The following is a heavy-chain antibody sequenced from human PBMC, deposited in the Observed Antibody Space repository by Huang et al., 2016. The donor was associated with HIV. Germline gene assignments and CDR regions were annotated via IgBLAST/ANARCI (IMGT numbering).Heavy chain of an antibody. CDR1: GFTFLDFW. Sequence: EVRFQESGGGQVQPGGSLKLSCVASGFTFLDFWMHWARPVPGEGWVCVARINSDGTYIDYADSVRGRFVVSRNNARDILSLEMSSLRPEDTGVYFCAVGGRTASYFHFDPRGQGIPVIV. CDR2: INSDGTYI. CDR3: AVGGRTASYFHFDP. J-gene: IGHJ5*02. V-gene: IGHV3-74*01. D-gene: IGHD3-9*01.